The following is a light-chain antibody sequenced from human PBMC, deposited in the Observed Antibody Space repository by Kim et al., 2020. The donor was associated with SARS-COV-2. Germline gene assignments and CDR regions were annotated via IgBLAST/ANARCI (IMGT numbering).Light chain of an antibody. CDR3: QSYDNSLSAYV. Sequence: QRVTISCTGSRSNIGAGYDVHWYQQLPGTAPKLLMFGNTNRTSGVSDRFSGSKSGTAASLAITGLQADDEATYYCQSYDNSLSAYVFGTGTKVTVL. J-gene: IGLJ1*01. CDR1: RSNIGAGYD. V-gene: IGLV1-40*01. CDR2: GNT.